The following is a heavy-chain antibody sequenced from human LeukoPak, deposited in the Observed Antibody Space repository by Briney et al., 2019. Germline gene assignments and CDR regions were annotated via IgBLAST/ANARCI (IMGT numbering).Heavy chain of an antibody. D-gene: IGHD6-13*01. Sequence: ASVKVSCKASGYTFINYGITWVRQAPGQGLEWMGWISAYNGNTDYAQKLQGRVTMTTDTSTSTAYMELRSLRSDDTAVYYCARGFLKTGFFSSWPTFDYWGQGTLVTVSS. J-gene: IGHJ4*02. CDR2: ISAYNGNT. V-gene: IGHV1-18*01. CDR3: ARGFLKTGFFSSWPTFDY. CDR1: GYTFINYG.